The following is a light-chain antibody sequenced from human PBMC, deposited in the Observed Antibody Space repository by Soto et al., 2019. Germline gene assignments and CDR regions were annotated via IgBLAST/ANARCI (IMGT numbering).Light chain of an antibody. CDR3: SSYTSTSTLVL. J-gene: IGLJ2*01. CDR1: SSDVGGYKY. V-gene: IGLV2-14*03. CDR2: DVT. Sequence: QSALTQPASVSGSPGQSITISCTGASSDVGGYKYVSWYQHHPGKAPKLLIYDVTIRPSGVSDRFSGSKSGNTASLTISGLQAEDEATYYCSSYTSTSTLVLFGGGTKVTV.